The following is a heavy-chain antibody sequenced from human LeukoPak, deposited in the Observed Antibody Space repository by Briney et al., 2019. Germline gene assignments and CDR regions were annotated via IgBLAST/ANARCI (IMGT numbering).Heavy chain of an antibody. D-gene: IGHD2-2*01. CDR3: ASTGVVVPAADFDY. V-gene: IGHV3-11*04. CDR1: GFTFSDYY. CDR2: ISSSGSTI. J-gene: IGHJ4*02. Sequence: GGSLRLSCAASGFTFSDYYMSWIRQAPGKGLEWVSYISSSGSTIYYADSVKGRFTISRDNAKNSLYLQMNSLRAEDTAVYYCASTGVVVPAADFDYWGQGTLVTVSS.